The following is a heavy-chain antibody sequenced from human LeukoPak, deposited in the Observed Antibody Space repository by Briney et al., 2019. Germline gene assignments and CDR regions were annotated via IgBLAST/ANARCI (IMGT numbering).Heavy chain of an antibody. CDR3: TSPSTGYSSGWATSTLDY. CDR1: GFTFSGSA. J-gene: IGHJ4*02. D-gene: IGHD6-19*01. V-gene: IGHV3-73*01. CDR2: IRSKANSYAT. Sequence: PGGSLKLSCAASGFTFSGSAMHWVRQASGKGLEWVGRIRSKANSYATAYAASVKGGFTISRDDSKNTAYLQMNSLKTEDTAVYYCTSPSTGYSSGWATSTLDYWGQGTLVTVSS.